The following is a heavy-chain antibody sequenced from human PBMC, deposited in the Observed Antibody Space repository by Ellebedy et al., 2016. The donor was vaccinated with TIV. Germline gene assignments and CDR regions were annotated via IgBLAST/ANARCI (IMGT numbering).Heavy chain of an antibody. D-gene: IGHD5-24*01. J-gene: IGHJ4*02. V-gene: IGHV3-74*01. CDR2: INGDGSST. CDR3: ARGGDGYGNFEY. Sequence: GESLKISCAASGLAISTYWMHWVRQVLGKGLVWVSRINGDGSSTSYADSVRGRFTISRDNAGNTVYLQMNSLRAEDTAVYHCARGGDGYGNFEYWGQGTLVTVSS. CDR1: GLAISTYW.